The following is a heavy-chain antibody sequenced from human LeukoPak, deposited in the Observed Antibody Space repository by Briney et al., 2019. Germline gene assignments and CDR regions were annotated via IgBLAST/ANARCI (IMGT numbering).Heavy chain of an antibody. Sequence: PGGSLRLSCAASGFTFSSYWMSWVRQAPGKGLEWVANIKQDGSGKYYVDSVKGRFTISRDNAKNSLYLQMNSLRAEDTAVYYCARERTYYDILTGYYNAFDIWGQGTMVTVSS. CDR3: ARERTYYDILTGYYNAFDI. D-gene: IGHD3-9*01. J-gene: IGHJ3*02. CDR2: IKQDGSGK. V-gene: IGHV3-7*03. CDR1: GFTFSSYW.